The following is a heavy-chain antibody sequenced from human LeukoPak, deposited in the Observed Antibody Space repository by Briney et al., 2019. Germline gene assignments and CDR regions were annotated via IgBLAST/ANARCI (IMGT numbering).Heavy chain of an antibody. CDR3: ARAGAVAGNNWFDP. Sequence: ASVKVSCKASGGTFSSYAISWVRQAPGQGLEWVGRIIPILGIANYAQKFQGRVTITADKSTSTAYMELSSLRSEDTAVYYCARAGAVAGNNWFDPWGQGTLVTVSS. CDR1: GGTFSSYA. CDR2: IIPILGIA. D-gene: IGHD6-19*01. V-gene: IGHV1-69*04. J-gene: IGHJ5*02.